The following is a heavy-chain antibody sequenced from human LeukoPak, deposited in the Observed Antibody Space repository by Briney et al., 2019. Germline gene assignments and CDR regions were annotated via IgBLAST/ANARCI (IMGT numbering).Heavy chain of an antibody. CDR1: GGSISSYY. CDR2: IYYNGST. J-gene: IGHJ6*02. Sequence: SETLSLTCTVSGGSISSYYWTWIRQPPGKGLEWIGYIYYNGSTNYNPSLKSRVIISADTSKNQFSLKLTSVTAADTAVYYCARDLVGGSYDYYYGMDVWGQGTTVTVSS. D-gene: IGHD1-26*01. CDR3: ARDLVGGSYDYYYGMDV. V-gene: IGHV4-59*01.